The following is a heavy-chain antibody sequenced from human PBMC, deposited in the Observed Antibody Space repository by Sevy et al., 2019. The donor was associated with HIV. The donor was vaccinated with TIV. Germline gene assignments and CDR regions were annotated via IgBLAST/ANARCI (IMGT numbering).Heavy chain of an antibody. CDR3: ATRSDEVGATPPYFDY. D-gene: IGHD1-26*01. V-gene: IGHV3-11*01. Sequence: GGSLRLSCAASGFTFSDYYMSWIRQAPGKGLEWVSYISSSGSTIYYADSVKGRFTISRDNAKNSLYLQMNSLRAEDTAVYYCATRSDEVGATPPYFDYWGQGTLVTVSS. J-gene: IGHJ4*02. CDR1: GFTFSDYY. CDR2: ISSSGSTI.